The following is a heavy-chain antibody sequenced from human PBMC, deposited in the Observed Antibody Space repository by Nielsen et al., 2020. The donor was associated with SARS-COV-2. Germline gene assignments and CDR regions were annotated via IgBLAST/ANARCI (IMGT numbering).Heavy chain of an antibody. J-gene: IGHJ6*02. D-gene: IGHD5-12*01. CDR2: IYFTGRT. CDR3: AREASGYDHYKYGMDV. V-gene: IGHV4-31*03. CDR1: GASISSGGYF. Sequence: SETLSLTCTVSGASISSGGYFWSWIRQHPGKGLEWIGYIYFTGRTSYNLSLKSRVAMPVDTSKNQFSLDLKSVTAADTAVYYCAREASGYDHYKYGMDVWGLGATVTVSS.